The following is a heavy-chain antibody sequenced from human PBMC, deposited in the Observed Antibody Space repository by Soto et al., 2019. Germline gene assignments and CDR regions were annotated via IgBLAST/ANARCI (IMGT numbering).Heavy chain of an antibody. Sequence: ASVKVSCKVSGYTLTELSMHWVRQAPGKGLEWMGGFDPEDGETIYAQKFQGRVTMTEDTSTDTAYVELSSLRSEDTAVYYCATYLWMVRGAHYYGMDVWGQGTTVTVSS. J-gene: IGHJ6*02. CDR2: FDPEDGET. D-gene: IGHD3-10*01. V-gene: IGHV1-24*01. CDR3: ATYLWMVRGAHYYGMDV. CDR1: GYTLTELS.